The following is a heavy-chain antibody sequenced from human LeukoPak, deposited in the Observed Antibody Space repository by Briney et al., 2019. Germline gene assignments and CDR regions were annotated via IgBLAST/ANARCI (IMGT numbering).Heavy chain of an antibody. Sequence: SQTLSLTCAISGDTVSSNSAAWNWIRQSPSRGLEWLGRTYYRCKCYNDYALSVKIRITINPDTSKNQFSLQLNSLTHEETAVYYCARELDYWGQGTLVTVSS. CDR1: GDTVSSNSAA. J-gene: IGHJ4*02. CDR2: TYYRCKCYN. CDR3: ARELDY. V-gene: IGHV6-1*01.